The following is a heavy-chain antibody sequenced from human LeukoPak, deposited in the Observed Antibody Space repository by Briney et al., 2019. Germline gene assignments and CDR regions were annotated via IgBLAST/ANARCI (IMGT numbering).Heavy chain of an antibody. CDR2: IKQDGSQK. D-gene: IGHD6-13*01. J-gene: IGHJ4*02. V-gene: IGHV3-7*03. CDR3: TCPSAAGPN. Sequence: GGSLRLSCAASGFTFSSYWISWVRQAPGKGLEWVANIKQDGSQKYYVDSVKGRFTISRDNAKNSLYLQMNSLRAEDTAMYYCTCPSAAGPNWGQGTLVTVSS. CDR1: GFTFSSYW.